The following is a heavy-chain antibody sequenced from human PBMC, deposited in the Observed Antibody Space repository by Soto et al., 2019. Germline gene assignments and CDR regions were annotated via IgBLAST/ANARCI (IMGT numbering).Heavy chain of an antibody. D-gene: IGHD3-22*01. J-gene: IGHJ2*01. CDR1: GYTFTSYG. Sequence: QVQLVQSGAEVKKPGASVKVSCKASGYTFTSYGISWVRQAPGQGLEWMGWISAYNGNTNYAQKLQGRVTMTTDTSTSEASMELRSLRSDDTAVYYCARDNPAIVVAEYWYFDLWGRGTLVTVSS. CDR3: ARDNPAIVVAEYWYFDL. CDR2: ISAYNGNT. V-gene: IGHV1-18*01.